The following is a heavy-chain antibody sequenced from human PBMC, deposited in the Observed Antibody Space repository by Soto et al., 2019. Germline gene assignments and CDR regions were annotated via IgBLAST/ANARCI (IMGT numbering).Heavy chain of an antibody. D-gene: IGHD3-10*01. Sequence: SETLSLTCTVSGGSISSYYWSWIRQPPGKGLEWIGYIYYSGSTNYNPSLKSRVTISVDTSKNQFFLKLSSVTAADTAVYYCARGHSDYGSGSYDTYYYYYYMDVWGKGTTVTVSS. CDR3: ARGHSDYGSGSYDTYYYYYYMDV. CDR2: IYYSGST. CDR1: GGSISSYY. J-gene: IGHJ6*03. V-gene: IGHV4-59*08.